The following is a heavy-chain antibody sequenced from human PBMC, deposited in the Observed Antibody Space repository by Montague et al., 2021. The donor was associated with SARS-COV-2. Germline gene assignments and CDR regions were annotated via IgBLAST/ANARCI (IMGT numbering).Heavy chain of an antibody. CDR3: ATITRSDLGGAFNI. CDR1: GYIFNTLY. Sequence: SVKVSCKASGYIFNTLYLHWLRQAPGQGLEYMGWINPDTGGTHYAQKFQGRVTMTRDTSIATAHMDLSGLTSDDTALYYCATITRSDLGGAFNIWGPGTMIIVS. CDR2: INPDTGGT. V-gene: IGHV1-2*02. J-gene: IGHJ3*02. D-gene: IGHD3-16*01.